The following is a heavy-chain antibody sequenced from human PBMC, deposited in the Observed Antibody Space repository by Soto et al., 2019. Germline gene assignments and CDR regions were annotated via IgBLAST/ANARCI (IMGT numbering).Heavy chain of an antibody. Sequence: SETLSLTCTVSGGSISTNNYFWGWIRQPPGRGLEWIGTIYYSGSTYYNPSLKSRVTMSVDTPKNQFSLKLSSVTAADTAVYYCARHPLVGVTNNPSWFDPWGQGTLVTVSS. D-gene: IGHD3-22*01. V-gene: IGHV4-39*01. CDR1: GGSISTNNYF. J-gene: IGHJ5*02. CDR2: IYYSGST. CDR3: ARHPLVGVTNNPSWFDP.